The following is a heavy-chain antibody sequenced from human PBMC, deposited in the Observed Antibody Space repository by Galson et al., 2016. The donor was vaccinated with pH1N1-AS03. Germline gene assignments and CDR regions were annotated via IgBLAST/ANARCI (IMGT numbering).Heavy chain of an antibody. V-gene: IGHV3-7*01. CDR2: INKDEDER. CDR3: AREGGRGSSSIDWFDL. Sequence: SLRLSCAVSGFSISSGAMTWVRQAPGKGLEWVATINKDEDERYYMGSVKGRCTISRDNAKNSLYLQMNSLRADDTAVYYCAREGGRGSSSIDWFDLWGQGTLVTVSS. J-gene: IGHJ5*02. D-gene: IGHD6-6*01. CDR1: GFSISSGA.